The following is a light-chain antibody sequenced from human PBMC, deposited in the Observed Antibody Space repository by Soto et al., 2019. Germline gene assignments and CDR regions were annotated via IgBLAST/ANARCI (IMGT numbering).Light chain of an antibody. V-gene: IGKV3-15*01. CDR2: DAS. J-gene: IGKJ4*01. CDR3: QQYHTWPIT. Sequence: ELVLTQSPATLSVSPGERATLSCRASQGVGSTLAWYQQEPGRAPRLLIYDASTRATGIPARFSGAGSGTEFTLTISGLQSDDFAVYYCQQYHTWPITFGGGTKVDIK. CDR1: QGVGST.